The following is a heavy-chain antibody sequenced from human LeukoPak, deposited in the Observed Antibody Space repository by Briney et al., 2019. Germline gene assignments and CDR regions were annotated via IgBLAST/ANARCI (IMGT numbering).Heavy chain of an antibody. CDR2: ISAYNGYT. CDR3: ARVGTGTRSFDS. CDR1: GYTFTTYD. J-gene: IGHJ4*02. V-gene: IGHV1-18*01. D-gene: IGHD1/OR15-1a*01. Sequence: ASVKVSCKTSGYTFTTYDINWVRQAPGQGLEWMGRISAYNGYTNYGQKLQGRVTMTTDTSTNTAHMELRSLRSDDTAVYYCARVGTGTRSFDSWGQGTLVTVSS.